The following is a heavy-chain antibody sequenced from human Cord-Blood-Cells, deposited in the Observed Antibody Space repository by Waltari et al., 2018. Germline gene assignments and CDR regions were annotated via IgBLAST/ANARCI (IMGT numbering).Heavy chain of an antibody. J-gene: IGHJ3*02. CDR1: GFTFSSYG. CDR2: ICYDGSNK. CDR3: ARSSWDILTGYDAFDI. Sequence: QVQLVESGGGVVQPGRSLRLSCAASGFTFSSYGMPWVRQAPGKGLEWVAVICYDGSNKYYADSVKGRFTISRDNSKNTLYLQMNSLRAEDTAVYYCARSSWDILTGYDAFDIWGQGTMVTVSS. D-gene: IGHD3-9*01. V-gene: IGHV3-33*01.